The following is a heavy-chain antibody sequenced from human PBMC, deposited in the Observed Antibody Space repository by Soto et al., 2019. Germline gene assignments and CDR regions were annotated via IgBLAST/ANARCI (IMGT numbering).Heavy chain of an antibody. J-gene: IGHJ4*02. Sequence: VSVKVSCKASGYTFTSYGISWVRQAPGQGLEWMGWISAYNGNTNYAQKLQGRVTMTTDTSTSTAYMELRSLRSDDTSVYYCARGSRSKYGSGSYRYWGQGTLVTVSS. D-gene: IGHD3-10*01. V-gene: IGHV1-18*01. CDR1: GYTFTSYG. CDR2: ISAYNGNT. CDR3: ARGSRSKYGSGSYRY.